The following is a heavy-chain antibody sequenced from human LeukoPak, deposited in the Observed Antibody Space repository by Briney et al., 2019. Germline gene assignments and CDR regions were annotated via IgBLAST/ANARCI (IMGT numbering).Heavy chain of an antibody. CDR2: IYPYDSHT. Sequence: PGASLQISCEGSGYSFTSYWIGWGRQLPGKGLEWMGIIYPYDSHTRYSPSFQGQVTISADKSISTAYLQWSSLKASDTAMYYCARHDRPYSSTWYIGYWGQGTLVTVSS. D-gene: IGHD6-13*01. J-gene: IGHJ4*02. CDR3: ARHDRPYSSTWYIGY. CDR1: GYSFTSYW. V-gene: IGHV5-51*01.